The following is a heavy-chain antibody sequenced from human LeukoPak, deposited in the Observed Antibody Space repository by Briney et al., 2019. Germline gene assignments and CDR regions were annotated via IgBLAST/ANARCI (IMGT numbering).Heavy chain of an antibody. V-gene: IGHV1-18*04. CDR2: ISAYNGNT. J-gene: IGHJ5*02. Sequence: ASVKVSCKASGYTFTGYYMHWVRQAPGQGLEWMGWISAYNGNTNYAQKLQGRVTMTTDTSTSTAYMELRSLRSDDTSVYYCARDLQIAVAAPYIWFDPWGKGTLVTVSS. CDR1: GYTFTGYY. D-gene: IGHD6-19*01. CDR3: ARDLQIAVAAPYIWFDP.